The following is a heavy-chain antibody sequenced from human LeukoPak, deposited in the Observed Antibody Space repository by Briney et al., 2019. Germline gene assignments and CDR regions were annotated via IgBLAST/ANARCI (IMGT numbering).Heavy chain of an antibody. CDR3: ARIASSGWYGNWYFDV. J-gene: IGHJ2*01. D-gene: IGHD6-19*01. CDR2: IIPIFGTA. Sequence: ASVKVSCKASGGTFSSYAISWVRQAPGQGLEWMGGIIPIFGTANYAQKFQGRVTITADESTSTAYMELSSLRSDDTAVYYCARIASSGWYGNWYFDVWGRGTLVTVSS. V-gene: IGHV1-69*01. CDR1: GGTFSSYA.